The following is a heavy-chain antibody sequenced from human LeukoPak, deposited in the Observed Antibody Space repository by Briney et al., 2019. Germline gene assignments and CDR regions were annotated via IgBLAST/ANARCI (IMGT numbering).Heavy chain of an antibody. CDR1: GGTFSSYA. CDR2: IIPIFGTA. D-gene: IGHD6-13*01. V-gene: IGHV1-69*05. CDR3: ARNPTAAAGRWFDP. Sequence: ASVKVSCKASGGTFSSYAISWVRQAPGQGLEWMGGIIPIFGTANYAQKFQGRVTITTDESTSTAYMEPSSLRSEDTAVYYCARNPTAAAGRWFDPWGQGTLVTVSS. J-gene: IGHJ5*02.